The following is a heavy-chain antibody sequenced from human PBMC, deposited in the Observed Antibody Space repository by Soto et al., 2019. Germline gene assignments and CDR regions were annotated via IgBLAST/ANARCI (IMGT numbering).Heavy chain of an antibody. CDR3: ARRSGTTFDY. CDR1: GGSISSYY. J-gene: IGHJ4*02. D-gene: IGHD1-1*01. Sequence: QVQLQESGPGLVKPSETLSLTCTVSGGSISSYYWSWIRQPPGKGLEWIGYIYYSGSTNYNPSLKGRATISVATSKNQYSLKLSSVTAADTAVYYFARRSGTTFDYWGQGTLVTVSS. V-gene: IGHV4-59*08. CDR2: IYYSGST.